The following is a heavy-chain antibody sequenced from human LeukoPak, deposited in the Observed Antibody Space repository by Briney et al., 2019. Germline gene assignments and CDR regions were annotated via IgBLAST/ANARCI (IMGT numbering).Heavy chain of an antibody. Sequence: GGSLSLSCAASGFTFSSYWMHWVRQAPGKGLVWVSRINSDGSSTSYADSVKGRFTISRDNAKNTLYLQMNSLRAEDTAVYYCARDRLTCTNGVCYSEGFDYWGQGTLVTVSS. V-gene: IGHV3-74*01. D-gene: IGHD2-8*01. CDR1: GFTFSSYW. CDR2: INSDGSST. CDR3: ARDRLTCTNGVCYSEGFDY. J-gene: IGHJ4*02.